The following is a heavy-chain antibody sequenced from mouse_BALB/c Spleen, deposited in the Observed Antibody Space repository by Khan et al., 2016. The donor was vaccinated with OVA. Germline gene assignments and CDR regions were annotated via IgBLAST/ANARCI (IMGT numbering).Heavy chain of an antibody. Sequence: QVQLKQSGAELARPGASVKLSCKASGYTFADYYINWVKQRTGQGLEWIGEISPGSGDTYYNEKFKGKATLTADTSSSTAYMQISSLTSEASEVIFCARRNYFGYTFAYWGQGTLVTVAA. CDR2: ISPGSGDT. CDR1: GYTFADYY. V-gene: IGHV1-77*01. D-gene: IGHD1-2*01. CDR3: ARRNYFGYTFAY. J-gene: IGHJ3*01.